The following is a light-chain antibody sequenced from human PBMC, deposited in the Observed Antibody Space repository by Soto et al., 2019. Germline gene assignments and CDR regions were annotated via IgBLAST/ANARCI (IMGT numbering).Light chain of an antibody. Sequence: DIQMTQSPSTLSGSVGDRVTITCRASQTISSWLAWYQQKPGKAPKLLIYKASTLKSGVPSRFSGSGSGPEFTLTISSLQPDDFATYYCQHYNSYSEAFG. CDR3: QHYNSYSEA. J-gene: IGKJ1*01. V-gene: IGKV1-5*03. CDR2: KAS. CDR1: QTISSW.